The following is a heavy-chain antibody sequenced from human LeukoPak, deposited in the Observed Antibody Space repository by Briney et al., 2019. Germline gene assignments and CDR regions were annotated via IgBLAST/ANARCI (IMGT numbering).Heavy chain of an antibody. CDR2: INSDGSST. CDR1: GFTFSSYW. Sequence: GGSLRLSCAASGFTFSSYWMHWVRQAPGKGLVWVSRINSDGSSTTYADSVKGRFTISRDNAKNTLYLQMNSLRAEDTAVYYCAYFAGGSPSCKYLDDWGKGTLVTVSS. D-gene: IGHD2-2*01. CDR3: AYFAGGSPSCKYLDD. J-gene: IGHJ4*02. V-gene: IGHV3-74*01.